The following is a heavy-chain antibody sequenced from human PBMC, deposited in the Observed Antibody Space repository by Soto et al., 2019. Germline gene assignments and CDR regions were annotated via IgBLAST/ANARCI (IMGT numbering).Heavy chain of an antibody. CDR1: GGTFSSYA. D-gene: IGHD2-2*01. Sequence: QVQLVQSGAEVKKPGSSVKVSCKASGGTFSSYAISWVRQAPGQGLEWMGGIIPIFGTANYAQKFQGRVTINAEESTSTAYMELSSLRSEDTAVYYCARDCSSTSCSNYYYYGMDVWGQGTTVTVSS. CDR2: IIPIFGTA. V-gene: IGHV1-69*01. J-gene: IGHJ6*02. CDR3: ARDCSSTSCSNYYYYGMDV.